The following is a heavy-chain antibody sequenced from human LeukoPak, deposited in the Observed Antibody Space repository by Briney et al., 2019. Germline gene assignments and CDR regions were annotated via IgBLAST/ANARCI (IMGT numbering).Heavy chain of an antibody. CDR2: MNPNSGNT. V-gene: IGHV1-8*01. J-gene: IGHJ4*02. D-gene: IGHD3-9*01. CDR3: AKSGLHLSRYFDWLSELYYFDY. CDR1: GYTFTSYD. Sequence: GASVKVSCKASGYTFTSYDINWVRQATGQGLEWMGWMNPNSGNTGYAQKFQGRVTMTRNTSISTAYMELSSLRSEDTAVYYCAKSGLHLSRYFDWLSELYYFDYWGQGTLVTVSS.